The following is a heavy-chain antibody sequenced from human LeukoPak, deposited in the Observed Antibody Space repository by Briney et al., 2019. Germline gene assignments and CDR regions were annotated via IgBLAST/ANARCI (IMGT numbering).Heavy chain of an antibody. V-gene: IGHV1-2*02. CDR1: GYTFTGYY. CDR2: INPNSGGT. CDR3: ARVVRSGSHIDY. J-gene: IGHJ4*02. Sequence: ASVKVSCKASGYTFTGYYMHWVRQAPGQGLEWMGWINPNSGGTNYAQKFQGRVTMTRDTSISTAYMEPSRLRSDDTAVYYCARVVRSGSHIDYWGQGTLVTVSS. D-gene: IGHD1-26*01.